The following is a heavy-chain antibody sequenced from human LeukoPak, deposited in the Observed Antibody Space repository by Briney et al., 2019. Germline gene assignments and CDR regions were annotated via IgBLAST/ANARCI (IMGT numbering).Heavy chain of an antibody. Sequence: GGSLRLSCTASGFTFSNYGMHWVRQAPGKGLEWVAFIGYDGTNKYYADSVKGRFTISRDSSKNTVYLQMNSLRAEDTAVYYCASATAYYMDVWGKGTTVTVSS. CDR1: GFTFSNYG. CDR3: ASATAYYMDV. V-gene: IGHV3-30*02. J-gene: IGHJ6*03. D-gene: IGHD5-18*01. CDR2: IGYDGTNK.